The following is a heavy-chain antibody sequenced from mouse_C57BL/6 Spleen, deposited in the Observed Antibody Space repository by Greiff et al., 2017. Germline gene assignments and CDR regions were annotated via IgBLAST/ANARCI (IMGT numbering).Heavy chain of an antibody. Sequence: QVQLQQPGAELVMPGASVKLSCKASGYTFTSYWMHWVKQRPGQGLEWIGDIDPSDSYTNYNQKFKGKSTLTVDKSSSTAYMQLSSLTSEDSAVYYCARRDGYYDYYAMDYWGQGTSVTVSS. CDR2: IDPSDSYT. J-gene: IGHJ4*01. CDR3: ARRDGYYDYYAMDY. D-gene: IGHD2-3*01. CDR1: GYTFTSYW. V-gene: IGHV1-69*01.